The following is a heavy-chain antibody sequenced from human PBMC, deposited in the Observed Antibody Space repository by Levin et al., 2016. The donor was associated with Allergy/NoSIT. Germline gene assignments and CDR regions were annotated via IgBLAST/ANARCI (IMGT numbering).Heavy chain of an antibody. Sequence: SETLSLTCTVSGGSISSSSYYWGWIRQPPGKGLEWIGSIYYSGSTYYNPSLKSRVTISVDTSKNQFSLKLSSVTAADTAVYYCARDATPLLYYYGMDVWGQGTTVTVSS. J-gene: IGHJ6*02. V-gene: IGHV4-39*07. CDR2: IYYSGST. CDR3: ARDATPLLYYYGMDV. D-gene: IGHD1-26*01. CDR1: GGSISSSSYY.